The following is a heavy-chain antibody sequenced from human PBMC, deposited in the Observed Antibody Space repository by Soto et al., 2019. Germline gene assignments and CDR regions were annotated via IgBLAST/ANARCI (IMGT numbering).Heavy chain of an antibody. V-gene: IGHV4-38-2*01. CDR2: SYHSGST. D-gene: IGHD3-22*01. CDR3: ARAQNSYYYDSRGYFDY. J-gene: IGHJ4*02. Sequence: SETLSLTCAVSGYSISSGYYWGWIRQPPGKGLEWIGSSYHSGSTYYNPSLKSRVTISVDTFKNQFSLKLRSVTAADTAVYYCARAQNSYYYDSRGYFDYWGQGTLVTVSS. CDR1: GYSISSGYY.